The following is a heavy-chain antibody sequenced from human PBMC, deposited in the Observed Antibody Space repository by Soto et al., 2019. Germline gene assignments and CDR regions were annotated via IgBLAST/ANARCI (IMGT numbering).Heavy chain of an antibody. Sequence: EMELVESGGGLVQPGRSLRLACAASGFIFDDYAMHWVRQAPGKGLEWVSGITWNSDTIYYADSVKGRFTICRDNAKNSLYLQMNSLRAEDKALYFFAKVFLWGGDPPTHAFDICGQGTMVTVSS. CDR1: GFIFDDYA. CDR3: AKVFLWGGDPPTHAFDI. J-gene: IGHJ3*02. V-gene: IGHV3-9*01. D-gene: IGHD2-21*01. CDR2: ITWNSDTI.